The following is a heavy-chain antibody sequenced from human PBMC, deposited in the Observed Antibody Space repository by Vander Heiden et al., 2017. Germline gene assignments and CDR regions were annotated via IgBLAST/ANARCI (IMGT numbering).Heavy chain of an antibody. D-gene: IGHD3-3*01. Sequence: EVQLVESGGGLVKPGRSLSLSCTASGFTFGDYAMSWFRQAPGKGLEWVGFIRSKAYGGTTEYAASVKGRFTISRDDSKSIAYLQMNSLKTEDTAVYYCTVGITIFGVVTSLDYWGQGTLVTVSS. CDR2: IRSKAYGGTT. V-gene: IGHV3-49*05. CDR1: GFTFGDYA. CDR3: TVGITIFGVVTSLDY. J-gene: IGHJ4*02.